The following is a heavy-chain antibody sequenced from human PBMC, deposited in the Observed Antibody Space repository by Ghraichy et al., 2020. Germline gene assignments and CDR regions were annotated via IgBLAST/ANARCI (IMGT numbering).Heavy chain of an antibody. D-gene: IGHD4-17*01. CDR1: GFTFSSYS. Sequence: GESLNISCAASGFTFSSYSMNWVRQAPGKGLEWVSYISSSSSTIYYADSVKGRFTISRDNAKNSLYLQMNSLRAEDTAVYYCARGLADYGDYGRVGYYYYYGMDVWGQGTTVTVSS. J-gene: IGHJ6*02. CDR2: ISSSSSTI. V-gene: IGHV3-48*01. CDR3: ARGLADYGDYGRVGYYYYYGMDV.